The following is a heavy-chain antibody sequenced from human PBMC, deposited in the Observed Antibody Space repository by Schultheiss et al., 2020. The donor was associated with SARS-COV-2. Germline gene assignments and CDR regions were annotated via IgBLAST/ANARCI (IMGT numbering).Heavy chain of an antibody. CDR2: IYTSGST. V-gene: IGHV4-59*10. CDR1: GGSFSGYY. J-gene: IGHJ3*02. D-gene: IGHD6-13*01. Sequence: GSLRLSCAVYGGSFSGYYWSWIRQPAGKGLEWIGRIYTSGSTNYNPSLKSRVTMSVDTSKNQFSLKLSSVTAADTAVYYCARIAMDSWAAAGTDDAFDIWGQGTMVTVSS. CDR3: ARIAMDSWAAAGTDDAFDI.